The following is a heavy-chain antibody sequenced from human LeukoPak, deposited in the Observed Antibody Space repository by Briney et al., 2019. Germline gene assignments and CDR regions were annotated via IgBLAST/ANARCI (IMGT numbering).Heavy chain of an antibody. CDR2: INPNSGDT. Sequence: ASVYVTCNASAYAFTYYYMRWVRHGPGQGHGRMGCINPNSGDTHYAQEFEGRVTMTRNTSISTAYIELSRLRSDETAVYYWARQGYGGNSQGAADYWGQGKLVTVSS. D-gene: IGHD4-23*01. CDR1: AYAFTYYY. CDR3: ARQGYGGNSQGAADY. V-gene: IGHV1-2*02. J-gene: IGHJ4*02.